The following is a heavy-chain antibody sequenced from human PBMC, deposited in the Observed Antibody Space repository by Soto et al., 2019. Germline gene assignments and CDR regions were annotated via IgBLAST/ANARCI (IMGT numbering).Heavy chain of an antibody. CDR1: GFTFSSFA. J-gene: IGHJ5*02. CDR2: ISGSGGST. V-gene: IGHV3-23*01. D-gene: IGHD6-6*01. Sequence: PGGSPGLSCAASGFTFSSFAMSWVRQAPGKGLDWVSAISGSGGSTYSADSVKGRFTISRDNSKNTLYLQMSSLRAEDTAVYYCSKVPPDRSSSWGQGTLVIVSA. CDR3: SKVPPDRSSS.